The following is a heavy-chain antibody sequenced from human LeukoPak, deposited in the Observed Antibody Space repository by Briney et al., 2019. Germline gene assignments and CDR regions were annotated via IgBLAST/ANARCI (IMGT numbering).Heavy chain of an antibody. CDR3: ARDEARYSSGYYPNWFDP. J-gene: IGHJ5*02. CDR1: GYTFTSYG. D-gene: IGHD3-22*01. CDR2: ISGYNGYT. Sequence: ASVKVSCKASGYTFTSYGISWVRQAPGQVLELMGWISGYNGYTHYAHNLQGRVTMTTDTSTSTAYMELRSLRSDDTAVYYCARDEARYSSGYYPNWFDPWGQGTLVTVSS. V-gene: IGHV1-18*01.